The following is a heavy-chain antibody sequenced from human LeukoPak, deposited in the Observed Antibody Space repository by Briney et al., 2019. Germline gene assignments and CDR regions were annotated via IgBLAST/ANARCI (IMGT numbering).Heavy chain of an antibody. CDR3: ARAGGRSWFDP. V-gene: IGHV1-46*01. CDR2: ISPSGGST. D-gene: IGHD2-15*01. CDR1: GYTFTSNY. Sequence: EASVKVSCKAFGYTFTSNYMHWVRQAPGQGPEWMGVISPSGGSTTYAQKFQDRLTLTRDMSTSTDYLELSSLTSDDTAVYYCARAGGRSWFDPWGQGTLVTVSS. J-gene: IGHJ5*02.